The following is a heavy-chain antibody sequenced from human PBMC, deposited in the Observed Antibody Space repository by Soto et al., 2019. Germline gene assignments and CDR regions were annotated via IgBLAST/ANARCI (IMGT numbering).Heavy chain of an antibody. CDR3: ARDFSVTTPRGFIYFHYYGMDV. V-gene: IGHV1-46*01. J-gene: IGHJ6*02. Sequence: GTPVNMGCTACRDRVCISVILGARQTHGQGLEWIGIINPSGGSTSYAQKFQGRVTMTRDTSTSTVYMELSRLRSEDTAVYYCARDFSVTTPRGFIYFHYYGMDVAGQRPRVTVSS. D-gene: IGHD4-17*01. CDR2: INPSGGST. CDR1: RDRVCISV.